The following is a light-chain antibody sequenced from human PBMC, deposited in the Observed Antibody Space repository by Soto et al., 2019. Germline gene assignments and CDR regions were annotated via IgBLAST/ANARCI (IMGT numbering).Light chain of an antibody. CDR2: GAF. CDR3: LQDFKYPRT. CDR1: QDISTE. V-gene: IGKV1-6*01. J-gene: IGKJ1*01. Sequence: AIQMTQSPSSLSVSVGDRVTITCRASQDISTELGWYQQKPGKAPRLLIYGAFSLQSGVPSRFSGSGSGTEFTLTISSLQPDDFATYYCLQDFKYPRTFGQGTKVEVE.